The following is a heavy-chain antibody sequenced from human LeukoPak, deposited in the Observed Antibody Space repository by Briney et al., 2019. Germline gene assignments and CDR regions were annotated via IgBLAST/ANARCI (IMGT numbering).Heavy chain of an antibody. Sequence: SETLSLTCTVSGGSISTYYWSWIRQPPGKGLEWIGYIYYSGSTKYNPSLKSRVSMSVDTSKNQLSLKLSSVTPADTAVYYCAILSGYSSSSRRNFYYYYMDVWGKGTTVIVSS. D-gene: IGHD6-6*01. V-gene: IGHV4-59*01. J-gene: IGHJ6*03. CDR2: IYYSGST. CDR1: GGSISTYY. CDR3: AILSGYSSSSRRNFYYYYMDV.